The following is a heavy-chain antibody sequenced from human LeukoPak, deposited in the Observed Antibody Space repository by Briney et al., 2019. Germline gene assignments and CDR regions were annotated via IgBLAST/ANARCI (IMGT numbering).Heavy chain of an antibody. D-gene: IGHD1-26*01. Sequence: PSETLSLTCTVSGGSISSGGYYWNWIRQHPGKGLEWIGYIYYSGSTYYNPSLKSRVTISVDTSKSQFSLKLSSVTAADTAVYYCARGLGYSGSYDYWGQGTLVTVSS. CDR3: ARGLGYSGSYDY. J-gene: IGHJ4*02. CDR2: IYYSGST. CDR1: GGSISSGGYY. V-gene: IGHV4-31*03.